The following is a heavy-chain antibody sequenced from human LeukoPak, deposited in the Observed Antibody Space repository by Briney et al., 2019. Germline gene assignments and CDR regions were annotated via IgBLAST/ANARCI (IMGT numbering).Heavy chain of an antibody. CDR2: IYYSGST. J-gene: IGHJ4*02. D-gene: IGHD3-10*01. Sequence: TPSETLSLTCSVSGGSIKSYYWSWIRQPPGKGLEWIGHIYYSGSTNYNPSLKSRVTISVDTSKNQFSLKLSSVTAADTAVYCCARHDYSSGSYTDYWGQGTLVTVSS. CDR1: GGSIKSYY. CDR3: ARHDYSSGSYTDY. V-gene: IGHV4-59*08.